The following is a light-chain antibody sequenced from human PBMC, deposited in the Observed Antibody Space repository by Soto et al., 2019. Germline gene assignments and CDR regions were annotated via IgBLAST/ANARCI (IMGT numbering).Light chain of an antibody. CDR1: QSISSY. J-gene: IGKJ3*01. CDR2: AAS. Sequence: DIQVTQSPSSLSASVGDRVTITCRASQSISSYLNWYQQKPRKAPKLLIYAASSLQSGVPSRFSGSGSGTDFTLTISSLQPEDFATYYCQQSYSTPLTFGPGTKVDIK. CDR3: QQSYSTPLT. V-gene: IGKV1-39*01.